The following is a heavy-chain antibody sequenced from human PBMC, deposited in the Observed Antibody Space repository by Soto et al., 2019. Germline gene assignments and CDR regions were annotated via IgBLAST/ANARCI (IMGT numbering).Heavy chain of an antibody. CDR3: ARGGYGSGGSCYLGPLGY. Sequence: QVQLQESGPGLVKPSQTLSLPCTVSGGSISSGGYYWRWIRQHPGKGLEWLGYIDYSGSTYYNASLKSRVSRSVDTSKNQFSRKRTSATAADTAGYYGARGGYGSGGSCYLGPLGYWGQGTLVTVSS. CDR1: GGSISSGGYY. V-gene: IGHV4-31*03. J-gene: IGHJ4*02. CDR2: IDYSGST. D-gene: IGHD2-15*01.